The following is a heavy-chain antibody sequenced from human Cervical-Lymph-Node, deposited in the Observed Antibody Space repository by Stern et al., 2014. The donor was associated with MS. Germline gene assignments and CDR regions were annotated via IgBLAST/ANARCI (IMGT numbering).Heavy chain of an antibody. CDR1: GYSFTAYF. J-gene: IGHJ4*02. CDR3: ARDRGSHSDY. D-gene: IGHD1-26*01. CDR2: IITDTGGS. V-gene: IGHV1-2*02. Sequence: VQLVESGAEVKKPGASVKVSCKASGYSFTAYFIHWVRQAPGQGLEWMGWIITDTGGSNYAQRFQGRVTMTRDTSISTTYMELSRLRSDDTAVYYCARDRGSHSDYWGQGTLVTVSS.